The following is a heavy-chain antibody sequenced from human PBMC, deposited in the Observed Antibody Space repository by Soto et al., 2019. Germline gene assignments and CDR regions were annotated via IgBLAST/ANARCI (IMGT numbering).Heavy chain of an antibody. CDR1: GGSISSYY. CDR3: ARLTYYYGSGSYSLDY. J-gene: IGHJ4*02. V-gene: IGHV4-59*08. Sequence: QVQLQESGPGLVKPSETLSLTCTVSGGSISSYYWSWIRQPPGKGLEYIGYIHYSGSTNYNPSLKSRVTISVDTSTNQFSLKLRSVTAADTAVYYCARLTYYYGSGSYSLDYWGQGTLVTVSS. D-gene: IGHD3-10*01. CDR2: IHYSGST.